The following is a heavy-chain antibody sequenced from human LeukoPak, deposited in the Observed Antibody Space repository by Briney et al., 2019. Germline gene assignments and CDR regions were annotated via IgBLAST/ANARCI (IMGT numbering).Heavy chain of an antibody. J-gene: IGHJ4*02. CDR2: SSYSGST. Sequence: SETLSLTCTVSGDSFSIYYWRWLRHPPGKRLEWIRHSSYSGSTKYNPSLNSRVTLSVDPSKNQLSLKLSSVTAADTAVYYCARHVGNTLYFLYYWGQGSLVTVSS. CDR1: GDSFSIYY. CDR3: ARHVGNTLYFLYY. D-gene: IGHD1/OR15-1a*01. V-gene: IGHV4-59*08.